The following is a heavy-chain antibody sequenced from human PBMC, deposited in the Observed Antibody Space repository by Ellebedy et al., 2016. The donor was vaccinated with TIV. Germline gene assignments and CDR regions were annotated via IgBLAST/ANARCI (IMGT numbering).Heavy chain of an antibody. CDR1: GGSFSGYY. D-gene: IGHD2-15*01. CDR2: IYYSGST. J-gene: IGHJ4*02. Sequence: MPSETLSLTCAVYGGSFSGYYWSWIRQPPGKGLEWIGSIYYSGSTYYNPSLKSRVTISVDTSKNQFSLKLSSVTAADTAVYYCARRGYCSGGSCYSFHYFDYWGQGTLVTVSS. V-gene: IGHV4-34*01. CDR3: ARRGYCSGGSCYSFHYFDY.